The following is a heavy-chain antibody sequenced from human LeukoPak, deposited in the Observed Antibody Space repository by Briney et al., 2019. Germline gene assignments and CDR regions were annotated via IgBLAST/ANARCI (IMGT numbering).Heavy chain of an antibody. CDR2: IYYSGST. V-gene: IGHV4-59*08. Sequence: SETLSLTCTVSGGSISSYYWSWIRQPPGKGLGWIGYIYYSGSTNYNPSLKSRVTISVDTSKNQFSLKLSSVTAADTAVYYCARLRVAAAGTHYYYGMNVWGQGTTVTVSS. CDR1: GGSISSYY. CDR3: ARLRVAAAGTHYYYGMNV. J-gene: IGHJ6*02. D-gene: IGHD6-13*01.